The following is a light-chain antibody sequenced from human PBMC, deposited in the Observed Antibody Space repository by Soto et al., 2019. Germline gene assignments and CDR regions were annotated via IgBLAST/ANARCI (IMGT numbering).Light chain of an antibody. CDR2: DAS. Sequence: EIVLTQSPATLSLSPGERATLSCRASQSVSSYLAWYQQKPGQAPRLLIYDASNWATGIPARFSGIGSGTDIALTFISLEPEDFAVYYCQQRNSWPLTFGGGTKV. V-gene: IGKV3-11*01. J-gene: IGKJ4*01. CDR3: QQRNSWPLT. CDR1: QSVSSY.